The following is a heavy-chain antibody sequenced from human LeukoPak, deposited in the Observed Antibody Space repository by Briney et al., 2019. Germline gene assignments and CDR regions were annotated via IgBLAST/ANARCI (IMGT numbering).Heavy chain of an antibody. CDR3: ASTGIAAAGSDY. J-gene: IGHJ4*02. CDR2: IYTSGST. D-gene: IGHD6-13*01. Sequence: SQTLSLTCTVSGGSISSVSYFWSWIRQPAGKGLEWIGRIYTSGSTNYNPSLKSRVTISVDTSKNQFSLKLSSVTAADTAVYYCASTGIAAAGSDYWGQGTLVTVSS. CDR1: GGSISSVSYF. V-gene: IGHV4-61*02.